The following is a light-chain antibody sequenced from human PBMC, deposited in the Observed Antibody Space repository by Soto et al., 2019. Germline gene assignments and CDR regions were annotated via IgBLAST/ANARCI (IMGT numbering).Light chain of an antibody. CDR2: GAS. J-gene: IGKJ1*01. CDR1: QSVSSN. CDR3: QQSNNWPPWT. Sequence: EIMMTQSPATLSVSPGERATLSCRASQSVSSNLAWYQQKPGQAPRLLIYGASTRATGIPARFSGSGSGTEFTLTISSLQSEDFAVYYCQQSNNWPPWTFSQGTKVEIK. V-gene: IGKV3-15*01.